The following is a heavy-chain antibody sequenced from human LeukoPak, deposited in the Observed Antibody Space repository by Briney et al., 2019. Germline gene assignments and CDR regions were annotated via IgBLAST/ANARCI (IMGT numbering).Heavy chain of an antibody. V-gene: IGHV4-39*01. CDR1: GGSIRSSYYY. D-gene: IGHD3-10*01. Sequence: SETLSLTCTVSGGSIRSSYYYWGWIRQPPGKGLEWIGSIYDSGSTYYNPSLKNRFTISVDTSKNQFSRKGNSVTAERTAVDYCVIHYGPWGQGTLGTVSS. J-gene: IGHJ5*02. CDR3: VIHYGP. CDR2: IYDSGST.